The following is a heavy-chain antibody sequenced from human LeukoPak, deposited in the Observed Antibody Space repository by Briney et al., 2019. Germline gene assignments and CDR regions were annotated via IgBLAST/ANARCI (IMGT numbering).Heavy chain of an antibody. CDR2: INHSGST. Sequence: PSETPSLTCAVYGGSFSGYYWSWIRQPPGKGLEWIGEINHSGSTNYNPSFKSRVTISVDTSKNQFSLKLSSVTAADTAVYYCARGIQWLRRGGFDYWGQGTLVTVSS. J-gene: IGHJ4*02. D-gene: IGHD5-12*01. CDR3: ARGIQWLRRGGFDY. CDR1: GGSFSGYY. V-gene: IGHV4-34*01.